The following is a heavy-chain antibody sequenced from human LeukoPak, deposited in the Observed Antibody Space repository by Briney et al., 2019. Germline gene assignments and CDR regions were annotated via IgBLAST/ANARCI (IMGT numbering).Heavy chain of an antibody. J-gene: IGHJ5*02. CDR3: ARIYGDYGYWFGP. Sequence: SVKVSCKASGGTFSSYAISWVRQAPGQGLEWMGGIIPIFGTANYAQKFQGRVTITADESTSTAYMELSSLRSEDTAVYYCARIYGDYGYWFGPWGQGTLVTVSS. CDR1: GGTFSSYA. D-gene: IGHD4-17*01. CDR2: IIPIFGTA. V-gene: IGHV1-69*13.